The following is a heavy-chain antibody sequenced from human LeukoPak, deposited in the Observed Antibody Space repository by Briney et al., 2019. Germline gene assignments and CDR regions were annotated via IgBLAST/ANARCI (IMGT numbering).Heavy chain of an antibody. CDR3: AGGTYYGSGSRPGYFDY. CDR1: GFSVYNNY. Sequence: GGSLRLSRAASGFSVYNNYMNWVRQAPGKGLEWVSLMNNAGSTYYADSVKGRFIISRDSSKNTLYLQMNSLRAEDTAVYYCAGGTYYGSGSRPGYFDYWGQGTLVTVSS. V-gene: IGHV3-53*01. J-gene: IGHJ4*02. D-gene: IGHD3-10*01. CDR2: MNNAGST.